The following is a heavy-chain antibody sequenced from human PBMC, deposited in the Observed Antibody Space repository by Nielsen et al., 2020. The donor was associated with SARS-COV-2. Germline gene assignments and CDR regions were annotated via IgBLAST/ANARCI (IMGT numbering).Heavy chain of an antibody. D-gene: IGHD3-10*01. Sequence: GESLKISCAASGFTFDDYGMSWVRQAPGKGLEWVSGINWSGDNTGYADSMKGRFTISRDNAKNSLFLQMNSLRAEDTAFYYCARGGVLWFAELPAYWGQGTLVTVSS. J-gene: IGHJ4*02. V-gene: IGHV3-20*04. CDR2: INWSGDNT. CDR1: GFTFDDYG. CDR3: ARGGVLWFAELPAY.